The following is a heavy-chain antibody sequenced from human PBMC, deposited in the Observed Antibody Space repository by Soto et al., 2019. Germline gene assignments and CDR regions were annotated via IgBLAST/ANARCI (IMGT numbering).Heavy chain of an antibody. CDR3: ARAQGAYNYGGFDY. Sequence: SETLSVTCPVSGGFISSSYWTWIRQHPGKGLEWIGYISYSGSTNYNSSLKSRVTMSIDTSKNQVSLKLNSVTAADTAVYYCARAQGAYNYGGFDYWGQGTLVTVSS. J-gene: IGHJ4*02. CDR2: ISYSGST. D-gene: IGHD5-12*01. CDR1: GGFISSSY. V-gene: IGHV4-59*01.